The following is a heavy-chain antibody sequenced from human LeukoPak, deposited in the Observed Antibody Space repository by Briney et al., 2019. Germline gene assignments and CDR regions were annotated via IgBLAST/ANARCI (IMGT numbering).Heavy chain of an antibody. D-gene: IGHD6-13*01. CDR3: AISIAAAGYFDY. Sequence: HPGGSLRLSCAASGFTFSSYAMSWVRQAPGKGREWVSAISGSGGSTYYADSVKGRLTISRDNSKNTLYVQMNSLRAEDTAVYYCAISIAAAGYFDYWGQGTLVTVSS. CDR1: GFTFSSYA. J-gene: IGHJ4*02. V-gene: IGHV3-23*01. CDR2: ISGSGGST.